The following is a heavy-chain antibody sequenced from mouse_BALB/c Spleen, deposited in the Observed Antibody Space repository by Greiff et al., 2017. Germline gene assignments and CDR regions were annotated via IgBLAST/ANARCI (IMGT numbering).Heavy chain of an antibody. CDR2: IWWDDVK. CDR3: ARMGYSNLAD. V-gene: IGHV8-8*01. CDR1: GFSLSTSGMG. J-gene: IGHJ3*01. Sequence: QVTLKESGPGILQPSQTLSLTCSFSGFSLSTSGMGVGWIRQPSGQGLEWLERIWWDDVKRYNPALKSRLTISNDTSSSQVFLKIASGDTADTATYYCARMGYSNLADWGQGTLVTVSA. D-gene: IGHD2-5*01.